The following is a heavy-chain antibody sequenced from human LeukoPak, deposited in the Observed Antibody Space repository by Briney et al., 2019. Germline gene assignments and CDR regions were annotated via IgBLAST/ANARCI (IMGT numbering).Heavy chain of an antibody. CDR2: INTDGSTT. V-gene: IGHV3-74*01. CDR1: GFTFSNSW. D-gene: IGHD2-15*01. Sequence: GGSLRLSCAVSGFTFSNSWMHWVRQAPGKGLVWVSRINTDGSTTNYADSVTGRFTISRDDAKNTLYLQMNSLRAEDTAVYYCARGADTHFDYWGQGILVTVSS. J-gene: IGHJ4*02. CDR3: ARGADTHFDY.